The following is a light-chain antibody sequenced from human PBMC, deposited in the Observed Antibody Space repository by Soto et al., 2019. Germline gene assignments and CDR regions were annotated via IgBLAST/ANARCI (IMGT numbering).Light chain of an antibody. J-gene: IGKJ1*01. Sequence: EIVLTQSPGTLSLSPGERGTLSCRASQTVSTRLLIYAASTRATGIPDRFSGSGSGTDFTLTISRLEPEDFAVYYCQQYNKWPRWTVGQVTKVDTK. CDR2: AAS. V-gene: IGKV3-20*01. CDR1: QTVST. CDR3: QQYNKWPRWT.